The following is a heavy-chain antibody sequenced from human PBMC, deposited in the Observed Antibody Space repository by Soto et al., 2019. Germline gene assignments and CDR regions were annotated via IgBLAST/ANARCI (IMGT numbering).Heavy chain of an antibody. CDR1: GGSISSGDYY. CDR3: AKLAGYCSGNSCHGDYAMDV. Sequence: KPSETLSLTCTVSGGSISSGDYYWSWIRQPPGKGLEWIGYIYYSGSTYYNPSLKSRVTISVDTSKNQFSLKLSSVTAADTAVYYCAKLAGYCSGNSCHGDYAMDVWGQGTTVTVSS. D-gene: IGHD2-2*01. CDR2: IYYSGST. V-gene: IGHV4-30-4*01. J-gene: IGHJ6*02.